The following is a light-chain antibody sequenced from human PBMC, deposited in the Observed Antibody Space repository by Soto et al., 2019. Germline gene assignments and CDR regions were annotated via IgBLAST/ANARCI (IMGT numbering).Light chain of an antibody. CDR1: SSNIGSNT. CDR2: SNN. CDR3: AAWDDSMNGLYV. V-gene: IGLV1-44*01. Sequence: QSVLTQPPSASGTPGQRVTIACPGSSSNIGSNTVNWYQQLPGTAPKLLIYSNNQLPSGVPDRSSGSKSGTSASLAISWLQSEDEADYYCAAWDDSMNGLYVFGTGTKVTVL. J-gene: IGLJ1*01.